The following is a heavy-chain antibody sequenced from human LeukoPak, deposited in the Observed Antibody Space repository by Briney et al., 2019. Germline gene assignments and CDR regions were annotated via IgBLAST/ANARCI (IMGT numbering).Heavy chain of an antibody. D-gene: IGHD2-15*01. CDR2: ISYDESDK. V-gene: IGHV3-30*18. Sequence: PGGSLRLSCAAPGFTFSNYGMHWVRQAPGKGLGWVAVISYDESDKYYADSVKGRFTISRDNSKNTLYLQMNSLRPEDTAVYYCAKGVVAATNAAYYGMDVWGQGTTVTVSS. CDR1: GFTFSNYG. J-gene: IGHJ6*02. CDR3: AKGVVAATNAAYYGMDV.